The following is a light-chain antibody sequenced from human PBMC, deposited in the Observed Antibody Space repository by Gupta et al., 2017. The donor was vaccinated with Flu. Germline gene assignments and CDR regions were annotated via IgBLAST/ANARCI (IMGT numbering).Light chain of an antibody. CDR3: QQYNIWPLWT. V-gene: IGKV3-15*01. CDR1: QSVFNN. J-gene: IGKJ1*01. CDR2: GAS. Sequence: ATLSGSPGERVTLSCRASQSVFNNLAWYQQKPGQAPRLLIYGASTRDTGIPARFSGSGSGTEFTLTISSRQSEDLAVYYCQQYNIWPLWTFGQGTKVEIK.